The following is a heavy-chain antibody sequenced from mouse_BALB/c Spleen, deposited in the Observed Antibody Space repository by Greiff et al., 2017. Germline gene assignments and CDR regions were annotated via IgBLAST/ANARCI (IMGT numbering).Heavy chain of an antibody. D-gene: IGHD1-2*01. Sequence: EVKVVESGGGLVQPGGSLKLSCAASGFTFSSYGMSWVRQTPDKRLELVATINSNGGSTYYPDSVKGRFTISRDNAKNTLYLQMSSLKSEDTAMYYCAKSTAPFAYWGQGTLVTVSA. J-gene: IGHJ3*01. CDR2: INSNGGST. CDR1: GFTFSSYG. CDR3: AKSTAPFAY. V-gene: IGHV5-6-3*01.